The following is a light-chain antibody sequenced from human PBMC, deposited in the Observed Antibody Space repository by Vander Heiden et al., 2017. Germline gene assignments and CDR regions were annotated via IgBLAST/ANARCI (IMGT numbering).Light chain of an antibody. J-gene: IGLJ3*02. CDR3: CSYAGTYTWV. CDR1: SSDVGIYNY. V-gene: IGLV2-11*01. CDR2: DVS. Sequence: QPALTQPRSVSGSPGQSVTISCTGTSSDVGIYNYVSWYQHHPGKAPKLMIFDVSKRPSGVPDRFSGSKSGNTASLTISGLQAEDEADYYCCSYAGTYTWVFGGGTKLTVL.